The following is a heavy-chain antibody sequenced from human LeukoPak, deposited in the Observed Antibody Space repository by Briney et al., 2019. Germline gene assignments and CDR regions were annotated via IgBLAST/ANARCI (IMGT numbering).Heavy chain of an antibody. CDR2: IYYSGST. CDR3: ARAASGSSYYFDY. V-gene: IGHV4-59*01. Sequence: AETLSLTCTVSGDSISSYYWSWIRQPPGKGREWIGYIYYSGSTNYNPSLKSRVTISVDTSKNQFSLKLSSVTAADTAVYYCARAASGSSYYFDYWGQGTLVTVSS. J-gene: IGHJ4*02. D-gene: IGHD1-26*01. CDR1: GDSISSYY.